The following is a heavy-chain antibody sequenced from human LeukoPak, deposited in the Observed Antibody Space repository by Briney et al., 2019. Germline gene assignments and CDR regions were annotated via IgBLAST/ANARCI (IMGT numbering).Heavy chain of an antibody. V-gene: IGHV3-23*01. Sequence: GGSLRLSCAASGFTFTSYAMSWVRQAPGKGLEWVSGISDSGDSIYYADSVKGRSTISRDNSKNTLYLQINSLRAEDTALYYCAKYMRSSWYYAFDIWGQGTMVTVSS. J-gene: IGHJ3*02. CDR1: GFTFTSYA. CDR2: ISDSGDSI. CDR3: AKYMRSSWYYAFDI. D-gene: IGHD2-15*01.